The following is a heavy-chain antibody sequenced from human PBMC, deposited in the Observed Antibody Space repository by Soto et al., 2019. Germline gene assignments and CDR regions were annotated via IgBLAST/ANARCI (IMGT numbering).Heavy chain of an antibody. J-gene: IGHJ6*02. Sequence: ASVKVSCKASGGTFSSYAISWVRQAPGQGLEWMGGIIPIFGTANYAQKFQGRVTITADESTSTAYMELSSLRSADTAVYYCARDRSFNPHIVVVPAAIGVGYYGMDVWGQGTTVTVSS. D-gene: IGHD2-2*02. V-gene: IGHV1-69*13. CDR1: GGTFSSYA. CDR2: IIPIFGTA. CDR3: ARDRSFNPHIVVVPAAIGVGYYGMDV.